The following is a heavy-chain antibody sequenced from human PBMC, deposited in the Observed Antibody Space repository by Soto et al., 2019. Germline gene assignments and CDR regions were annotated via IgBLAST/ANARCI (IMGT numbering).Heavy chain of an antibody. Sequence: GGSLRLSCAASGFTFSSYSMSWVRQAPGKGLEWVSSISSSSSYIYYADSVKGRFTISRDNAKNSLYLQMNSLRAEDTAVYYCAREDWYQLLTYYYYYMDVWGKGTTVTVSS. CDR1: GFTFSSYS. D-gene: IGHD2-2*01. J-gene: IGHJ6*03. CDR3: AREDWYQLLTYYYYYMDV. CDR2: ISSSSSYI. V-gene: IGHV3-21*01.